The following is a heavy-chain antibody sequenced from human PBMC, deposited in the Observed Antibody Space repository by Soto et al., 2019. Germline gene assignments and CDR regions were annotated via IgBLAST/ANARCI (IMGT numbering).Heavy chain of an antibody. CDR3: ATDCSSTSCLGYYGMDV. CDR2: ISAYNGNT. CDR1: GHTFTSYG. J-gene: IGHJ6*02. Sequence: ASVKVSCKASGHTFTSYGISWVRQAPGQGLEWMGWISAYNGNTNYAQKLQGRVTMTTDTSTSTAYMELRSLRSDDTAVYYCATDCSSTSCLGYYGMDVWGQGTTVTVSS. V-gene: IGHV1-18*04. D-gene: IGHD2-2*01.